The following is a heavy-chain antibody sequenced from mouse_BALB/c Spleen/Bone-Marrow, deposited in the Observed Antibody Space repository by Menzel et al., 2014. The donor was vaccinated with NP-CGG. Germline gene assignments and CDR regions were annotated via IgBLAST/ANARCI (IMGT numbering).Heavy chain of an antibody. CDR1: GFNIKDTY. J-gene: IGHJ2*01. D-gene: IGHD2-14*01. CDR3: ARYRLGTYFDY. CDR2: IDPANGNT. V-gene: IGHV14-3*02. Sequence: EVQLQQSGAELVKPGASVRLSCTASGFNIKDTYMDWVKQRPEQGLEWIGWIDPANGNTKYDPKFQGKATITADTSSNTACLQLSSLTSEDTAVYYCARYRLGTYFDYWGQGTTLTVSS.